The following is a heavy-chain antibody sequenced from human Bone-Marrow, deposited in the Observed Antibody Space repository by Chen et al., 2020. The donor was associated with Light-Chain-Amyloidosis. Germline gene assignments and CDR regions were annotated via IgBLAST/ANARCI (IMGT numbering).Heavy chain of an antibody. CDR2: VFSTGFT. CDR3: VGDDRVDVMSSPEYGLDV. Sequence: QLQESGPGLIESSETLTLICNVSGGSIRGRIWTWIRQSPEKGLEWLGYVFSTGFTSVNPAFKGGLEMSVDKSSNQVSLKMMSMTAADTAVYFCVGDDRVDVMSSPEYGLDVWGRGTSVAVS. J-gene: IGHJ6*02. CDR1: GGSIRGRI. D-gene: IGHD3-16*01. V-gene: IGHV4-59*11.